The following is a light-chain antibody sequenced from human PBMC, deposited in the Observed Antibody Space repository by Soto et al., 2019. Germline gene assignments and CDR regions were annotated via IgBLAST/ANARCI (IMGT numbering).Light chain of an antibody. CDR1: QSISSW. CDR2: DAS. V-gene: IGKV1-5*01. Sequence: DIQMTQSPSTLSASVGDRVTITCRASQSISSWLAWYQQKPGKAPKLLIYDASSLESGFPSRFSGSGSGTKFTLTISSLQPDDFATYYCHQYNSYPWTFGQGTKVEIK. J-gene: IGKJ1*01. CDR3: HQYNSYPWT.